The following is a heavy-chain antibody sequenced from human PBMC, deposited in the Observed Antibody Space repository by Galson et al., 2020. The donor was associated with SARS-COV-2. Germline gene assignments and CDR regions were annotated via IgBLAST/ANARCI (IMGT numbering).Heavy chain of an antibody. J-gene: IGHJ4*02. CDR3: ASRPYSSIWEPDY. CDR2: ISYDGSNK. CDR1: GFTFSSYA. Sequence: GGSLRLSCAASGFTFSSYAMHWVRQAPGKGLEWVAVISYDGSNKYYADSVKGRFTISRDNSKNTLYLQMNSLRAEDTAVYYCASRPYSSIWEPDYWGQGTLVTVSS. V-gene: IGHV3-30*01. D-gene: IGHD6-13*01.